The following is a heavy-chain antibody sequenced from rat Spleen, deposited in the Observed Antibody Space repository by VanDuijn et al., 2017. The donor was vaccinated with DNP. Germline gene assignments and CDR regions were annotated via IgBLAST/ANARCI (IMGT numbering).Heavy chain of an antibody. J-gene: IGHJ2*01. CDR1: GFTFSNYW. V-gene: IGHV5-58*01. CDR2: INTNGGNT. CDR3: ARHNSGSYYFDF. D-gene: IGHD1-3*01. Sequence: EVQLVETGGGLVQPGRSLKLSCEASGFTFSNYWMYWIRQPPGKGLEWVATINTNGGNTYYTDSVKGRFTISRNNAKSTLYLQMDSPRSEDTATYYCARHNSGSYYFDFWGQGVMVTVSS.